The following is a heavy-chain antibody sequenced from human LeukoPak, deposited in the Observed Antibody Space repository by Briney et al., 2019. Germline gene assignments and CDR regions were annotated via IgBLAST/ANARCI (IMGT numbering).Heavy chain of an antibody. CDR3: ARGNYYGSGSYYESDY. Sequence: ASVKVSCKASGYTFTSYYMHWVRQAPGQGLEWIGIINPSGGSTSYAQKFQGRVTMTRDTSTSTVYMELSSLRSEDTAVYYCARGNYYGSGSYYESDYWGQGTLVTVSS. V-gene: IGHV1-46*01. CDR2: INPSGGST. CDR1: GYTFTSYY. J-gene: IGHJ4*02. D-gene: IGHD3-10*01.